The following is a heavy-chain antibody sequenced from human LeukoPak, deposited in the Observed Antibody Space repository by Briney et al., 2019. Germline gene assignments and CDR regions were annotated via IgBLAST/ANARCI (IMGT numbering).Heavy chain of an antibody. J-gene: IGHJ4*02. D-gene: IGHD3-22*01. CDR1: GFTFDDYA. CDR2: IGWNSGSI. Sequence: GRSLSLSCAASGFTFDDYAMHGVRQAPGRDWELVSGIGWNSGSIGYAHSVKGRFNISRDNTNKSLYLQMNSLRAEDTALYYCAKDNSYYYDSIDATAVNYFDYWGQGTLVTVSS. V-gene: IGHV3-9*01. CDR3: AKDNSYYYDSIDATAVNYFDY.